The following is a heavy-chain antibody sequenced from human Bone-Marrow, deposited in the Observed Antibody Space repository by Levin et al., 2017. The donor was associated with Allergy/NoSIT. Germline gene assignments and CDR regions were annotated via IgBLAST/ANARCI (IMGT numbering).Heavy chain of an antibody. D-gene: IGHD3-9*01. CDR3: ARADGYYNP. Sequence: GESLKISCEASELSSSSYGMNWVRQAQGKGLEWVAGISGSADIRWYADSVKGRFTISRDNSGKMVFLQMTALRAEDTAIYYCARADGYYNPWGQGTLVTVSS. CDR2: ISGSADIR. CDR1: ELSSSSYG. J-gene: IGHJ5*02. V-gene: IGHV3-23*01.